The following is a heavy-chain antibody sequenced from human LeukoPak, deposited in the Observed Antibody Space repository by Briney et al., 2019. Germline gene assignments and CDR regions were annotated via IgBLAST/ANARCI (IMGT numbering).Heavy chain of an antibody. D-gene: IGHD1-20*01. CDR1: GFTFSSYW. Sequence: GGSLRLSCAASGFTFSSYWMSWVRQAPGKGLEWVANIKQDGSEKYYVDPVKGRFTISRDNAKNSLYLQMNSLRAEDTAVYYCARDLITGISVAPFDYWGQGTLVTVSS. V-gene: IGHV3-7*01. CDR2: IKQDGSEK. CDR3: ARDLITGISVAPFDY. J-gene: IGHJ4*02.